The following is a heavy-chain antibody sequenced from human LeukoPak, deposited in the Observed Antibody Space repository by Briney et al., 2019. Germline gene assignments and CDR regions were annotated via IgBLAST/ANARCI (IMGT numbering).Heavy chain of an antibody. Sequence: SETLSLTCTVSGGSISSGSYYWGWICQPPGKGLEWIGSLYYRGSTYYNPSLKSRVTISVDTSKNQFSLKLNSVTAADTAVYYCARGDHDYGDYGWVYWGQGTLVTVSS. J-gene: IGHJ4*02. D-gene: IGHD4-17*01. V-gene: IGHV4-39*01. CDR2: LYYRGST. CDR3: ARGDHDYGDYGWVY. CDR1: GGSISSGSYY.